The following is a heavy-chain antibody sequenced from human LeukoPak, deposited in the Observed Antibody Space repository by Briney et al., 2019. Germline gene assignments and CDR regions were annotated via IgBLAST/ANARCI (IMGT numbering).Heavy chain of an antibody. Sequence: SETLSLTCAVYGGSFSGYYWSWIRQPPGKGLEWIGEINHSGSTNYTPALKSRVTISVDTSKNQLSLKLSSVTAADTAVYYCASIMGAVYYYCYGMDVWGQGTTVTVSS. J-gene: IGHJ6*01. CDR1: GGSFSGYY. CDR3: ASIMGAVYYYCYGMDV. V-gene: IGHV4-34*01. CDR2: INHSGST. D-gene: IGHD2-8*01.